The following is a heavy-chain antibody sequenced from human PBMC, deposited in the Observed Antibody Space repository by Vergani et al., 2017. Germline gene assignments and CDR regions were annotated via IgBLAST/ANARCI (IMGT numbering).Heavy chain of an antibody. CDR2: IKQDGSEK. J-gene: IGHJ6*02. V-gene: IGHV3-7*01. D-gene: IGHD6-19*01. CDR3: ARGNXWLAYYYYYYGMDV. CDR1: GFTFSSYW. Sequence: EVQLVESGGGLVQPGGSLRLSCAASGFTFSSYWMSWVRQAPGKGLEWVANIKQDGSEKYYVDSVKGRFTISRDNAKNSLYLQMNSLRAEDTAVYYCARGNXWLAYYYYYYGMDVWGQGTTVTVSS.